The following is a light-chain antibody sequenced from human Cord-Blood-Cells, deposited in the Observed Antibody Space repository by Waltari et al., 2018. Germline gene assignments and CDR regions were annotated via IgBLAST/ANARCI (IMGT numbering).Light chain of an antibody. J-gene: IGKJ1*01. CDR2: WAS. CDR3: QQYYSTPWT. Sequence: DIVMTQSPDSLAVYLGERATINCKSSQSVLYSSNNKNYLAWYQQKPGQPPKLIINWASARDTGVPGRFSGSGSGTDFTFTISSLQAEDVAFYYCQQYYSTPWTFGQGTKVEIK. CDR1: QSVLYSSNNKNY. V-gene: IGKV4-1*01.